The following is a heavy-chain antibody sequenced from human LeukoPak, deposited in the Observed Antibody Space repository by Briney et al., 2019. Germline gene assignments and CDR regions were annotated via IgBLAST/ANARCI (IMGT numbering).Heavy chain of an antibody. J-gene: IGHJ4*02. CDR2: ISWDGGST. D-gene: IGHD1-26*01. V-gene: IGHV3-43D*03. Sequence: GGSLRLSCAASGFTFDDYAMHWVRQVPGKGLEWVSLISWDGGSTYYADSVKGRFTISRDNSKNSLYLQMNSLRAEDTALYYCAKDGVGATTYFDYWGQGTLVTVSS. CDR3: AKDGVGATTYFDY. CDR1: GFTFDDYA.